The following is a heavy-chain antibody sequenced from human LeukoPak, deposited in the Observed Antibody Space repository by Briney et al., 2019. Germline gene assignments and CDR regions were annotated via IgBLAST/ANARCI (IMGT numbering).Heavy chain of an antibody. CDR2: IKSKSDGGPT. V-gene: IGHV3-15*01. J-gene: IGHJ4*02. D-gene: IGHD2-2*01. CDR3: STDPPRYCSSTSCYLGY. CDR1: GFTFSNAW. Sequence: GGSLRVSGAASGFTFSNAWLSWVRQAPWKGLEGVGRIKSKSDGGPTHYATPVKGRFNISMEESKNTLYLQMNSLKTEDTALYYCSTDPPRYCSSTSCYLGYWGQGTLVTVSS.